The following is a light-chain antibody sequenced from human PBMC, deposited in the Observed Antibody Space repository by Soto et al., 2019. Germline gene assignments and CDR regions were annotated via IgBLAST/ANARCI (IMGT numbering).Light chain of an antibody. CDR1: QSVGSK. V-gene: IGKV3-15*01. CDR3: QQYNNWPPFT. CDR2: DAS. J-gene: IGKJ3*01. Sequence: EIVMTQSPATLSVSPGERASLSCRASQSVGSKLAWYHHKPGQAPRRLIYDASTRATGFPARFSGSGSGTEFTLTISSRQPEDFAVYYCQQYNNWPPFTFGPGTKVDIK.